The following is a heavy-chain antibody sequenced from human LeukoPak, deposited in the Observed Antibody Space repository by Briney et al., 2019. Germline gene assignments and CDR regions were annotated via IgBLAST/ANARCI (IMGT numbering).Heavy chain of an antibody. J-gene: IGHJ6*03. D-gene: IGHD6-13*01. V-gene: IGHV4-59*12. CDR2: IYYSGST. CDR3: ARALSYSSSWAYYYFMDV. Sequence: KPSETLSLTCSVSGGSISGDYWSWIRQPPGKGLEWIGSIYYSGSTYYNPSLKSRVTISVDTSKNQFSLKLTSVTAADTAVYYCARALSYSSSWAYYYFMDVWGKGTTVTISS. CDR1: GGSISGDY.